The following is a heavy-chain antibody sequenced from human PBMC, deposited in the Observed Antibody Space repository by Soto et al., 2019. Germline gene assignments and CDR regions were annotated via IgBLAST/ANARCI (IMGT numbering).Heavy chain of an antibody. D-gene: IGHD2-21*02. CDR2: IYYSGST. J-gene: IGHJ6*02. CDR1: GGSISSGGYY. Sequence: QVQLQESGPGLVKPSQTLSLTCTVSGGSISSGGYYWSWIRQHPGKGLEWIGYIYYSGSTYYNPSLKSRVTISVDTSKNQFSLKLSSVTAADTAVYYCARDFICGGDCAGSGLYGMDVWGHGNTVTVSS. CDR3: ARDFICGGDCAGSGLYGMDV. V-gene: IGHV4-31*03.